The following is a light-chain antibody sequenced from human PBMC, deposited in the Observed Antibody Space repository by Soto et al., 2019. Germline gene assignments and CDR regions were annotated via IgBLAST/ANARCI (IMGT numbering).Light chain of an antibody. CDR3: SSYTSRSTLV. CDR1: SSDVGGYNY. J-gene: IGLJ1*01. V-gene: IGLV2-14*01. CDR2: EVI. Sequence: QSALTQPASVSGSPGQSITISCTGTSSDVGGYNYVSWYQQHPGKAPKLIICEVINRPSGVSNRFSGSKSGNTASLTISWLQSEDEADYYCSSYTSRSTLVFGTGTKLTVL.